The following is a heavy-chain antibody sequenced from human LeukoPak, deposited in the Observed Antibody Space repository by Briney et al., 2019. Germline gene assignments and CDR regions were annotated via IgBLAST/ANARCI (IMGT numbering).Heavy chain of an antibody. D-gene: IGHD3-9*01. CDR3: ARDDILTGYYSRPDAFDI. V-gene: IGHV1-18*01. CDR2: ISAYNGNT. Sequence: ASVKVSCKASGYTFTSYGISWVRQAPGQGLEWMGWISAYNGNTNYAQKLQGRVTMTTDTSTSTAYMELRSLRSDDTAVYYCARDDILTGYYSRPDAFDIWGQGTMVTVSS. J-gene: IGHJ3*02. CDR1: GYTFTSYG.